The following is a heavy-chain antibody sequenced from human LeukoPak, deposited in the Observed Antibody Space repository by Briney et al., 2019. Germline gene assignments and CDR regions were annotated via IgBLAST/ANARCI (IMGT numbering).Heavy chain of an antibody. CDR1: VYTLSSYA. V-gene: IGHV3-64D*06. Sequence: GGSLRLSCSLSVYTLSSYALHCVRQAPGKGLQYVSGINSHGDNTYYADSVRGRFTISRDNSKNTIFLQMSSLRDDDNALYDCVKTMIPFGGLIRTDAFDIWGPGTTVTVSS. J-gene: IGHJ3*02. CDR3: VKTMIPFGGLIRTDAFDI. CDR2: INSHGDNT. D-gene: IGHD3-16*01.